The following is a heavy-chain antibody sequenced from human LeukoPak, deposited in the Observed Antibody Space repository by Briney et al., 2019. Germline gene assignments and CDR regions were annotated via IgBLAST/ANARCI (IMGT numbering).Heavy chain of an antibody. J-gene: IGHJ6*02. V-gene: IGHV4-30-4*01. D-gene: IGHD3-10*01. Sequence: SETLSLTCTVSGGSISSGDYYWSWIRQPPGKGLEWIGYIYYSGSTYYNPSLKSRVTISVDTSKNQFSLKLSSVTAADTAVYYCARDMGYGSGMDVWGQGTTVTVSS. CDR2: IYYSGST. CDR1: GGSISSGDYY. CDR3: ARDMGYGSGMDV.